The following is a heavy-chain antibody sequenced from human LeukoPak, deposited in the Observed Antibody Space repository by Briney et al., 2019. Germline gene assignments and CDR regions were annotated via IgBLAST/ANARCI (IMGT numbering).Heavy chain of an antibody. CDR2: IYYSGST. CDR1: GGSISSYY. J-gene: IGHJ5*02. Sequence: SETLSLTCTVSGGSISSYYWSWIRQPPGKGLEWIGYIYYSGSTNYNPSLKSRVTISVDTSKNQFSLKLTSVTAADTAVYYCAKGALGVAPADWFDPWGQGILDTVSS. CDR3: AKGALGVAPADWFDP. V-gene: IGHV4-59*01. D-gene: IGHD2-2*01.